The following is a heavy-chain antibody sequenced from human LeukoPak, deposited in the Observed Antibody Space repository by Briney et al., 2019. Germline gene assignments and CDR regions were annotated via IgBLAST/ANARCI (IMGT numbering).Heavy chain of an antibody. V-gene: IGHV1-2*06. CDR1: GYTFTGYY. D-gene: IGHD2-8*01. CDR2: INPNSGGT. Sequence: ASVKVSCKAYGYTFTGYYMHWVRQAPGQGLEWMGRINPNSGGTNYAQKFQGRVTMTRDTSISTAYMELSRLRSDDTAVYYCARDCTNGVCYGSIDYWGQGTLVTVSS. CDR3: ARDCTNGVCYGSIDY. J-gene: IGHJ4*02.